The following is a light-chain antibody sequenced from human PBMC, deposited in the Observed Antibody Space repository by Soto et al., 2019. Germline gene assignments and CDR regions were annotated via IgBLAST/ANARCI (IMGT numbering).Light chain of an antibody. Sequence: DIVMTQSPLSLPVTPGEPASISCRSSQSLLHRNGYNYLDWYLQRPGQSPQLLIYLDSNRASGVPDRFSGSGSGTDFTLKISRVEAEDVGVYYCMQALQTPLYTFGQGTRLEIK. V-gene: IGKV2-28*01. J-gene: IGKJ2*01. CDR3: MQALQTPLYT. CDR2: LDS. CDR1: QSLLHRNGYNY.